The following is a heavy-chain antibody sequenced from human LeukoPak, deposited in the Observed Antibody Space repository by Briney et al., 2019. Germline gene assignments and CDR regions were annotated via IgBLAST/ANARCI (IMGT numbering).Heavy chain of an antibody. CDR3: VRAIGAAGSY. CDR2: IKQDGSEK. V-gene: IGHV3-7*03. Sequence: GGSLRLSCAASGFTFNSYWMTWVRQAPGKGLEWVANIKQDGSEKYYVDSVKGRFTISRDDAKNSLYLQMNSLRAEDTAVYYCVRAIGAAGSYWGQGTLVTVSS. CDR1: GFTFNSYW. J-gene: IGHJ4*02. D-gene: IGHD6-13*01.